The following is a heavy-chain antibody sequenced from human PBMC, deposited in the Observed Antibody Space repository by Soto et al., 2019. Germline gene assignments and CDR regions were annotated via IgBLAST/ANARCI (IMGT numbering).Heavy chain of an antibody. J-gene: IGHJ6*02. CDR1: GGTLSRLI. Sequence: GASVKVSFKASGGTLSRLIISWVRQAPGQGLERMGGIIPIAGTANYGQKFQGRVTISADEFTSTVYMELRSLRSDDTAVYFCAKDMGIGGRPGYYYGMDVWGQGTTVTVS. D-gene: IGHD2-21*01. V-gene: IGHV1-69*13. CDR2: IIPIAGTA. CDR3: AKDMGIGGRPGYYYGMDV.